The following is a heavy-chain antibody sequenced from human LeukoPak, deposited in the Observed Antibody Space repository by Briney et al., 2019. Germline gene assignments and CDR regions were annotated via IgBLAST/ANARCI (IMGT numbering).Heavy chain of an antibody. J-gene: IGHJ6*03. CDR2: IRYDGSDK. CDR3: AKGRGWEASYYYYYMDV. CDR1: GFTFSSYG. V-gene: IGHV3-30*02. Sequence: GGSLRLSCAASGFTFSSYGMHWVRQAPGKGLEWVAFIRYDGSDKYYTDSVKGRFTISRDNSKNTLYLQMNSLRAEDTAVYYCAKGRGWEASYYYYYMDVWGKGTTVTISS. D-gene: IGHD1-26*01.